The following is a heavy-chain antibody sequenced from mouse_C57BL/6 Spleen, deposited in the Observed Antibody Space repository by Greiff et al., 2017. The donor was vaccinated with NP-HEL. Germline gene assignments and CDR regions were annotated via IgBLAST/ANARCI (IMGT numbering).Heavy chain of an antibody. J-gene: IGHJ2*01. Sequence: QVQLQQPGAELVKPGASVKMSCKASGYTFTSYWITWVKQRPGQGLEWIGDIYPGSGSTNYNEKFKSKATLTVDTSSSTAYMQLSSLTSEDSAVYYWASVYYGSSLFDYWGKGTTLTVSS. CDR1: GYTFTSYW. CDR2: IYPGSGST. V-gene: IGHV1-55*01. CDR3: ASVYYGSSLFDY. D-gene: IGHD1-1*01.